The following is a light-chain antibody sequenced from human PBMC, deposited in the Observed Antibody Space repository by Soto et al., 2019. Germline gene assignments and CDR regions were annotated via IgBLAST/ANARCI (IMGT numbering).Light chain of an antibody. CDR2: DAS. Sequence: EIVMTQSPATLSVSPGERATLSCRASQTVSSNLAWYQQKPGQAPRLLIYDASTRATGIPARFSGSGSGTEFTLTISSLQSEDIAFYYCQQYNDWPPWTFGQGTKVEIK. CDR3: QQYNDWPPWT. V-gene: IGKV3-15*01. J-gene: IGKJ1*01. CDR1: QTVSSN.